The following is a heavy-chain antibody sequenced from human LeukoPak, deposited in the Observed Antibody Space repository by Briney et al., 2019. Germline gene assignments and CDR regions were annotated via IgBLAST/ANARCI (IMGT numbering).Heavy chain of an antibody. J-gene: IGHJ4*02. CDR2: FDPEDGET. Sequence: ASVKVSCKVSGYTLTELSMHWVRQAPGKGLEWMGGFDPEDGETIYAQKFQGRVTMTEDTSTDTAYMELSSLRSEDTAVYYCATKLKYTYYYDSSGWYYFDYWGQGTLVTVSS. D-gene: IGHD3-22*01. V-gene: IGHV1-24*01. CDR3: ATKLKYTYYYDSSGWYYFDY. CDR1: GYTLTELS.